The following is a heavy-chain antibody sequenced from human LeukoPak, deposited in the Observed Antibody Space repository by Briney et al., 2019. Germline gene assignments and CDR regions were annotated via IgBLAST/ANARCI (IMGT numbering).Heavy chain of an antibody. CDR2: IIPIFGTA. CDR1: GGTFSSYA. V-gene: IGHV1-69*05. Sequence: VASVKVSCKASGGTFSSYAISWVRQAPGQGLEWMGGIIPIFGTANYAQKFQGRVTITTDESTSTAYMELSSLRSEDTAVYYCAAIGAPDAFDIWGQGTMVTVSS. J-gene: IGHJ3*02. D-gene: IGHD3-10*01. CDR3: AAIGAPDAFDI.